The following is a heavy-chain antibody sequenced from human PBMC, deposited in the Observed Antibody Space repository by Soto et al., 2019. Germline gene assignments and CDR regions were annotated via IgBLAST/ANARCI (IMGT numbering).Heavy chain of an antibody. V-gene: IGHV3-74*01. CDR3: ARESSSSWYFDY. CDR2: INGDGSIT. CDR1: GFTFITYW. J-gene: IGHJ4*02. Sequence: GGSLRLSCAASGFTFITYWMDWVRQAPGKGLVWVSRINGDGSITRYADSVKGRFTISRDNAKNTLYPQMNSLRAEDTAVYYCARESSSSWYFDYWGQGTLVTVSS. D-gene: IGHD6-13*01.